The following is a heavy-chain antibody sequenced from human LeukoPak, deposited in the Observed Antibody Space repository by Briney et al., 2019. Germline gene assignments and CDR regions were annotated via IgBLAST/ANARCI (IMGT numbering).Heavy chain of an antibody. J-gene: IGHJ6*03. D-gene: IGHD6-6*01. CDR1: GGSISSGTYY. V-gene: IGHV4-39*07. Sequence: SETLSLTCTVSGGSISSGTYYWGWVRQPPGKGLEWIGTIYYSGTTYYNPSLKSQVTISIDTSKNHFSLKLSSVTAADTAIYYCARDFSSSSTVYYYYYMDVWGKGTTVTVSS. CDR2: IYYSGTT. CDR3: ARDFSSSSTVYYYYYMDV.